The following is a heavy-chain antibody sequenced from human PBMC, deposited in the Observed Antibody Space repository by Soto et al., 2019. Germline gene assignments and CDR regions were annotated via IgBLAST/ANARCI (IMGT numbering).Heavy chain of an antibody. Sequence: EVQVLESGGGLVQPGGSLRLSCAASGFTFSSCAMSWVRQAPGKGLEWVSGIGGSGADTEYTDSVKGRFTISRDNYKNTLNQQMNSLRAEETALYYCEKESYKRRTDFDYWGQGTLVTVSS. V-gene: IGHV3-23*01. CDR3: EKESYKRRTDFDY. D-gene: IGHD3-10*01. J-gene: IGHJ4*02. CDR2: IGGSGADT. CDR1: GFTFSSCA.